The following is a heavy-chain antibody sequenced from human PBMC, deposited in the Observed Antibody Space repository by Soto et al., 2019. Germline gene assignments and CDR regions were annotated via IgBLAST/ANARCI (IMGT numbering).Heavy chain of an antibody. D-gene: IGHD3-9*01. V-gene: IGHV4-59*01. CDR2: IYYSGST. CDR1: GGSISSYY. J-gene: IGHJ4*02. CDR3: ARGGYFDWSPPGY. Sequence: SETLSLTCTVSGGSISSYYWSWIQQPPGKGLEWIGYIYYSGSTNYNPSLKSRVTISVDTSKNQFSLKLSSVTAADTAVYYCARGGYFDWSPPGYWGQGTLVTVSS.